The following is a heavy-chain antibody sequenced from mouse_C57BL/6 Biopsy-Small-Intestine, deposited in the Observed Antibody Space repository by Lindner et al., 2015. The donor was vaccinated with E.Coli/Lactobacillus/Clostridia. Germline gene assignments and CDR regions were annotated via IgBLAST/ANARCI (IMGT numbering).Heavy chain of an antibody. J-gene: IGHJ2*01. CDR1: GYSFTGYY. V-gene: IGHV1-42*01. CDR2: INPSTGAT. D-gene: IGHD2-10*01. CDR3: ARSYYDNLDY. Sequence: VQLQESGPELVKPGTSVKISCKASGYSFTGYYMNWVKQGPEKSLEWIGEINPSTGATIYNQKFKGKATLTVDKYSSTAYIQLKSLTSEDSAVYYCARSYYDNLDYWGQGTTLTVSS.